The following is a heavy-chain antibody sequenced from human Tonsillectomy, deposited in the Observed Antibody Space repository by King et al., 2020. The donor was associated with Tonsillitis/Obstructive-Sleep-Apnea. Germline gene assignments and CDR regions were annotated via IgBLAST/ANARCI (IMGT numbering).Heavy chain of an antibody. V-gene: IGHV4-59*08. CDR2: IYYSGST. D-gene: IGHD3-22*01. J-gene: IGHJ3*02. CDR3: ARPRGRASWLLDAFVI. Sequence: VQLQESGPGLVKPSETLSLTCTVSGGSISSYYWSWIRQPPGKGMEWIGYIYYSGSTNYNPSLKSRVTISVDTSKNQFSLKLSSVTAADTAVYYCARPRGRASWLLDAFVICGQGTMVTVSS. CDR1: GGSISSYY.